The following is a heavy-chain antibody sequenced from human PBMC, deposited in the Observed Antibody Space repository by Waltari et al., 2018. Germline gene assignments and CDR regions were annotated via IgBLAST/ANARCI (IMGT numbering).Heavy chain of an antibody. D-gene: IGHD6-25*01. J-gene: IGHJ4*02. CDR1: GGSFSGYY. CDR3: ARGSAPGFDY. V-gene: IGHV4-34*01. Sequence: QVQLQQWGAGLLKPSETLSLTCAVYGGSFSGYYWRWIRQHPGKGLESIGEINHSGSNNYNPSLKSRVTISVDTSKNQFSLKLSSVTAADTAVYYCARGSAPGFDYWGQGTLVTVSS. CDR2: INHSGSN.